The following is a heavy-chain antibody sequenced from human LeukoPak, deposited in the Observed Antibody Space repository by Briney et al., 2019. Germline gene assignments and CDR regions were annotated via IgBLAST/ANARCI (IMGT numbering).Heavy chain of an antibody. Sequence: SVKVSCKASGGTFSSYTISWVRQAPGQGLEWMGRITPILGIANYAQKFQGRVTITADKSTSTAYMELSSLRSEDTAVYYCARGTYYDSSGYYIDYWGQGTLVTVSS. D-gene: IGHD3-22*01. CDR3: ARGTYYDSSGYYIDY. CDR1: GGTFSSYT. V-gene: IGHV1-69*02. CDR2: ITPILGIA. J-gene: IGHJ4*02.